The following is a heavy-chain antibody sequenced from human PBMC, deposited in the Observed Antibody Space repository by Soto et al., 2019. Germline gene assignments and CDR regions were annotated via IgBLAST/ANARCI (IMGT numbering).Heavy chain of an antibody. V-gene: IGHV3-13*05. CDR3: ARTVRDFYGLDV. J-gene: IGHJ6*02. D-gene: IGHD3-3*01. CDR1: GFTFRNYD. Sequence: EVQLVESGGGVVQPGGYLRLSCEASGFTFRNYDMHWVRQGTGKGLEWVSGISAAGDPDYADSVEGRFTISRENAQNSFFLQMNSLRVGDTAVYYCARTVRDFYGLDVWGQGTTVIVSS. CDR2: ISAAGDP.